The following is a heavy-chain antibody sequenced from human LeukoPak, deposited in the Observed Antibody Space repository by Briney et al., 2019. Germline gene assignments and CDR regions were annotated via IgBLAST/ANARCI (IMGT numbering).Heavy chain of an antibody. CDR3: ARLTRLLLYFQH. Sequence: PSETLPLTCTVSGGSISSSSYYWGWIRQPPGKGLEWIGSIYYSGSTYYNPSLKSRVTISVDTSKNQFSLKLSSVTAADTAVYYCARLTRLLLYFQHWGQGTLVTVSS. CDR1: GGSISSSSYY. CDR2: IYYSGST. J-gene: IGHJ1*01. V-gene: IGHV4-39*01. D-gene: IGHD3-22*01.